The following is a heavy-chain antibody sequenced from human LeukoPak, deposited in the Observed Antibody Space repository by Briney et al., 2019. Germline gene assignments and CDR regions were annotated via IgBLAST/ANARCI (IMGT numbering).Heavy chain of an antibody. V-gene: IGHV1-46*01. Sequence: ASVKVSCKASGYTFTSYYMHWVRQAPGQGLEWMRIINPSGGSTSYARKFQGRVTMTRDMSTSTVYMELSSLRSEDTAVYYCARAPGLVVPAAMLLNDAFDIWGQGTMVTVSS. D-gene: IGHD2-2*01. CDR2: INPSGGST. CDR3: ARAPGLVVPAAMLLNDAFDI. CDR1: GYTFTSYY. J-gene: IGHJ3*02.